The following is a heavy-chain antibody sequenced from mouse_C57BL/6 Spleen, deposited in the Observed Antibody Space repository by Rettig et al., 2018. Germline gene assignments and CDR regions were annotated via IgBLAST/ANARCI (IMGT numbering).Heavy chain of an antibody. CDR3: AHYYGSSWFAY. J-gene: IGHJ3*01. Sequence: KFQGKATITADTSSNTAYLQLSSLTSEDTAVYYCAHYYGSSWFAYWGQGTLVTVSA. V-gene: IGHV14-2*01. D-gene: IGHD1-1*01.